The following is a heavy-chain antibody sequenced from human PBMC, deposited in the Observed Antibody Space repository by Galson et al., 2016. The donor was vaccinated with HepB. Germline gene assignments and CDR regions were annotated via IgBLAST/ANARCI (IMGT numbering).Heavy chain of an antibody. CDR1: GFTFSSYA. Sequence: SLRLSCAASGFTFSSYAMSWVRQAPGKGLEWVSAMSGSGASTFYADSVKGRFTISRDNSENTLYLQMNSLRAEDTAVYYCAKGENWNYGVWWYFDLWGRGTLVTVSS. CDR2: MSGSGAST. D-gene: IGHD1-7*01. V-gene: IGHV3-23*01. CDR3: AKGENWNYGVWWYFDL. J-gene: IGHJ2*01.